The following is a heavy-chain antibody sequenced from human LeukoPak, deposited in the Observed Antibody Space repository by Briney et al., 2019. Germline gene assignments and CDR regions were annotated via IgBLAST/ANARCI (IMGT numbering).Heavy chain of an antibody. CDR2: MNPNSGNT. J-gene: IGHJ4*02. CDR3: ARPAYCSSTSCYILDY. D-gene: IGHD2-2*02. CDR1: GYTFTSYD. Sequence: GASVKVSCKASGYTFTSYDINWVRQATGQGLEWMGWMNPNSGNTGYSQKFQGRVTITRNTSISTAYMELSSLRSEDTAVYYCARPAYCSSTSCYILDYWGQGTLVTVSS. V-gene: IGHV1-8*03.